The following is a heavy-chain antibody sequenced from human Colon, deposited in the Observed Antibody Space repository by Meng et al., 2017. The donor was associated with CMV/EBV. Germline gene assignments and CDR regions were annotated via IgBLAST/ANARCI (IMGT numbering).Heavy chain of an antibody. J-gene: IGHJ4*02. Sequence: GESLKISCAASGFTFSSYSMNWVRQAPGKGLEWVSSITSSSGTIYYADSVKGRFTIFRDNAKNSLHLQMNSLRADDTAVYYCARRIGDYFDYWGQGTLVTVSS. D-gene: IGHD2-15*01. V-gene: IGHV3-48*04. CDR2: ITSSSGTI. CDR1: GFTFSSYS. CDR3: ARRIGDYFDY.